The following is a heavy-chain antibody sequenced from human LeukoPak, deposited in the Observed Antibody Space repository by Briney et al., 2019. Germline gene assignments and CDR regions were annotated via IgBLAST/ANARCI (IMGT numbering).Heavy chain of an antibody. V-gene: IGHV4-61*02. J-gene: IGHJ4*02. CDR3: ARENSYDSSGYSD. Sequence: NSSETLSLTCTVSGGSISSGSYYWSWLRQPAGKGLEWIVGIYTSASTTYNPSLKSRVTISVDTSKTQFSLKLSSVTAADTAVYYCARENSYDSSGYSDWGQGTMVTVSS. CDR2: IYTSAST. CDR1: GGSISSGSYY. D-gene: IGHD3-22*01.